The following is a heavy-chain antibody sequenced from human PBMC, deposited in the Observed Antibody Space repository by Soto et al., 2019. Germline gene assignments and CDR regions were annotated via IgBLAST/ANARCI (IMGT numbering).Heavy chain of an antibody. D-gene: IGHD3-22*01. V-gene: IGHV2-70*11. Sequence: GSGPTLVNPTQTLTLTCTFSGFSLSTSGMCVSWIRQPPGKALEWLARIDWDDDKYYSTSLKTRPTISKDTSKNQVVLTMTNMDPVDTATYYCARSRSVYYYYYFDYWGQGTLVTVPS. J-gene: IGHJ4*02. CDR3: ARSRSVYYYYYFDY. CDR2: IDWDDDK. CDR1: GFSLSTSGMC.